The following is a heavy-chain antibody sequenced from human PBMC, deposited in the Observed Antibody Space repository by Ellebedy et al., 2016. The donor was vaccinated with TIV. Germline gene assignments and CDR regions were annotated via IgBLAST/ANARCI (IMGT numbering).Heavy chain of an antibody. D-gene: IGHD3-16*01. V-gene: IGHV3-30*09. CDR3: AVSLGDKGNRRKCYLDY. Sequence: GESLKISCEVSGFTLSSYSMHLVRQTPGKGLEWLAIILNDGTTKFYADAVKGRFAIYRDTFKNTLYLQMNSLRAEDTDVYYCAVSLGDKGNRRKCYLDYWGQGILATVSS. CDR2: ILNDGTTK. J-gene: IGHJ4*02. CDR1: GFTLSSYS.